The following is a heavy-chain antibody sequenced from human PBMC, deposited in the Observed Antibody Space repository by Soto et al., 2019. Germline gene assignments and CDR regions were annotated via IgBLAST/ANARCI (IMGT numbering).Heavy chain of an antibody. CDR2: IVPILGTA. Sequence: QVQLVQSGAEVKKPGSSVRVSCRASGGSFSSSPLTWVRLAPGQGLECMGNIVPILGTAKYAQKFQGRVSITAYQSTRNTYLEMSGLRPEDTAVYYCARRFTGGACATWGPGTRVIVSA. CDR1: GGSFSSSP. D-gene: IGHD2-21*01. CDR3: ARRFTGGACAT. V-gene: IGHV1-69*15. J-gene: IGHJ3*01.